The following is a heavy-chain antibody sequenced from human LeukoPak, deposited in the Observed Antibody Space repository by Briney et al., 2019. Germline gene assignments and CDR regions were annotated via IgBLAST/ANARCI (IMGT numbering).Heavy chain of an antibody. CDR2: MSYDGSNK. Sequence: GGSLRLSCAASGFTFSSYAMHWVRQAPGKGLEWVAVMSYDGSNKYYADSVKGRFTISRDNSKNTLYLQMNSLRAEDTAVYYCARLPVVAAHYYFDYWGQGTLVTVSS. J-gene: IGHJ4*02. CDR3: ARLPVVAAHYYFDY. D-gene: IGHD2-15*01. CDR1: GFTFSSYA. V-gene: IGHV3-30*04.